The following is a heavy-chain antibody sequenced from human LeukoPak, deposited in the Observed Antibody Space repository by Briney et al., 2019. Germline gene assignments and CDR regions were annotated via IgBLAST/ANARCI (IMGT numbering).Heavy chain of an antibody. Sequence: SETLSLTCAVYGGSFSGYYWSWIRQPPGKGLEWIGEINHSGSTNYNPSLKSRVTISVDTSKNQFSLKLSSVTAADTAVYYCASWGATHHYFDYWGQGTLVTVSS. V-gene: IGHV4-34*01. D-gene: IGHD1-26*01. J-gene: IGHJ4*02. CDR2: INHSGST. CDR1: GGSFSGYY. CDR3: ASWGATHHYFDY.